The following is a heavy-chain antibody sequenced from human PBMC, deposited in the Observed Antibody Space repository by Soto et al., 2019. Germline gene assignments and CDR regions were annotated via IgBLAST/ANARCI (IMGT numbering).Heavy chain of an antibody. CDR2: ISYDGSNK. CDR1: GFTFSSNA. CDR3: ASVAAAGSFDY. J-gene: IGHJ4*02. D-gene: IGHD6-13*01. Sequence: QVQLVESGGGVVQPGRSLRLSCAASGFTFSSNAMHWVRQAPGKGLEWVAVISYDGSNKYYADSVKGRFTISRDNSKNTLYLQMNSLRAEDTAVYYCASVAAAGSFDYWGQGTLVTVSS. V-gene: IGHV3-30-3*01.